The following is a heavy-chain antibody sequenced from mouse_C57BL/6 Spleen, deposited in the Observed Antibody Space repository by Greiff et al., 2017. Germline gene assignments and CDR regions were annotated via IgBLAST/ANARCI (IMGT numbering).Heavy chain of an antibody. CDR3: ARHGTGTWYFDV. J-gene: IGHJ1*03. D-gene: IGHD4-1*01. Sequence: EVKLVESGGGLVKPGGSLKLSCAASGFTFSSYTMSWVRQTPEKRLEWVATISGGGGNTYYPDSVKGRFTISRDNAKNTLYLQMSSLRSEDTALYYCARHGTGTWYFDVWGTGTTVTVSS. CDR2: ISGGGGNT. V-gene: IGHV5-9*01. CDR1: GFTFSSYT.